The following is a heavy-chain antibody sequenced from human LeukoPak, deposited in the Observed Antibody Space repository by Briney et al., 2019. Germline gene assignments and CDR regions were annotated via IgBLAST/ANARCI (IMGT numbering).Heavy chain of an antibody. CDR3: ATGSGLWSPDY. Sequence: QPGGSLRLSCTASGFTFSTHSMHWVRQAPGKGPVWVSHINTDGSSTTYADSVKGRFTISRDNAKNRLYVQMNSLRAEDTAVYYCATGSGLWSPDYWGQGTLVTVSS. CDR1: GFTFSTHS. J-gene: IGHJ4*02. D-gene: IGHD4/OR15-4a*01. V-gene: IGHV3-74*01. CDR2: INTDGSST.